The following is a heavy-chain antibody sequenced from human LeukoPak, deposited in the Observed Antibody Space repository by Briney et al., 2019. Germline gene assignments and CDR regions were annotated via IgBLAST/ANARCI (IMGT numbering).Heavy chain of an antibody. V-gene: IGHV4-59*01. CDR2: IYYSGST. D-gene: IGHD6-13*01. J-gene: IGHJ6*03. Sequence: SETLSLTCTASGGSISSYYWSWIRQPPGKGLEWIAYIYYSGSTNYNPSLKSRVTISVDTSKNQFSLKLSSVTAADTAVYYCARDSRGSSHMDVWGKGTTVTVSS. CDR3: ARDSRGSSHMDV. CDR1: GGSISSYY.